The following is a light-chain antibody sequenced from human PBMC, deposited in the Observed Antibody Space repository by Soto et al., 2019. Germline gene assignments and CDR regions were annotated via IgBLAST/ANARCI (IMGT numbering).Light chain of an antibody. CDR3: QQSDT. CDR1: QSISIW. Sequence: DIQMTQSPSTLSASVGDRVTITCRASQSISIWLAWYQQKPGKAPKILIYKASILESGVPSRFSGSGSGTEFTLTITSLQPEDFATYYCQQSDTFGPGTKVDIK. J-gene: IGKJ1*01. CDR2: KAS. V-gene: IGKV1-5*03.